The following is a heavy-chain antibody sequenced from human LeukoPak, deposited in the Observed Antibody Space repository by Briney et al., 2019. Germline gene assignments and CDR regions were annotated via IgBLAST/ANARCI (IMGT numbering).Heavy chain of an antibody. J-gene: IGHJ6*03. CDR1: GYSISSGYY. CDR2: IYYSGST. D-gene: IGHD4-23*01. CDR3: ARLHFGGNYGYYYYYMDV. V-gene: IGHV4-38-2*02. Sequence: SETLSLTCTVSGYSISSGYYWGWIRQPPGKGLEWIGSIYYSGSTYYNPSLKSRVTISVDTSKNQFSLKLSSVTAADTAVYYCARLHFGGNYGYYYYYMDVWGKGTTVTISS.